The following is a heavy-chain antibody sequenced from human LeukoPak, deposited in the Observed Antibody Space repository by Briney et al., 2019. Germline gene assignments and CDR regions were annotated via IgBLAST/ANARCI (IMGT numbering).Heavy chain of an antibody. V-gene: IGHV3-30*02. Sequence: GGSLRLSCAASGFTFSSYGMHWVRQAPGKGLEWVAFIRYDGSNKYYADSVKGRFTISRDNSKNTLYLQMNSLRAEDTAVYYCAKDIIAGTDWFDPWGQGTLVTVSS. CDR1: GFTFSSYG. CDR3: AKDIIAGTDWFDP. D-gene: IGHD6-13*01. CDR2: IRYDGSNK. J-gene: IGHJ5*02.